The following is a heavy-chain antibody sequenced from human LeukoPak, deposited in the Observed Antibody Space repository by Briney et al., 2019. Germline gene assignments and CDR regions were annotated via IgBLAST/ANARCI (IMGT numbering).Heavy chain of an antibody. V-gene: IGHV3-21*01. CDR2: ITRSSYI. Sequence: GGSLRLSCAASGFTFSTYSMNWVRQAPGKGLEWLSSITRSSYIYYADSVKGRFTISRDNAKNSLYLQMNSLRAEDTAVYYCASVACSAVTCFGFLFFDYWGQGTLVTVSS. J-gene: IGHJ4*02. CDR1: GFTFSTYS. D-gene: IGHD2-15*01. CDR3: ASVACSAVTCFGFLFFDY.